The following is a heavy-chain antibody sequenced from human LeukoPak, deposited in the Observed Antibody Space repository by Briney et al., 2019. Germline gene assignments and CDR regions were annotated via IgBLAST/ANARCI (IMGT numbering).Heavy chain of an antibody. CDR2: ISGSGGTT. V-gene: IGHV3-23*01. CDR3: AKGTATVTTCYFDY. J-gene: IGHJ4*02. CDR1: GFTFSSSA. Sequence: GGSLRLSCAPSGFTFSSSAMSWVRQAPGKGLEWVSVISGSGGTTSYADSVKGRFTISRDNSKNTLYLQMNSPRAEDTAVYYCAKGTATVTTCYFDYWGQGSLVTVPS. D-gene: IGHD4-17*01.